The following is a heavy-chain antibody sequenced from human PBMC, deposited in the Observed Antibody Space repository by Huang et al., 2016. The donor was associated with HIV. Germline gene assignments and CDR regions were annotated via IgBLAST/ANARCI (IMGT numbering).Heavy chain of an antibody. CDR1: GGSISSGGYY. Sequence: QVQLQESGPGLVKPSQTLSLTCTVSGGSISSGGYYWSWIRQPPGKGLEWIGYIYYSGSTYDNPSLKSRVTISVDTSKNQFSLKLSSVTAADTAVYYCARAGGSSWFSGYNWFDPWGQGTLVTVSS. V-gene: IGHV4-30-4*08. D-gene: IGHD6-13*01. CDR3: ARAGGSSWFSGYNWFDP. J-gene: IGHJ5*02. CDR2: IYYSGST.